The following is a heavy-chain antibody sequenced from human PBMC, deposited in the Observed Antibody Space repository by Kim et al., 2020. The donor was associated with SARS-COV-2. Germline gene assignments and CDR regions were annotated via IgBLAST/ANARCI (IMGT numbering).Heavy chain of an antibody. CDR3: ARVGATTSGY. Sequence: GGSLRLSCAASGFTFSDHYMDWVRQAPGKGLEWVGRTRNKANSYTTEYAASVKGRFTISRDDSKNSLYLQMNSLKTEDTAVYYCARVGATTSGYWGQGTLVTVSS. D-gene: IGHD1-26*01. CDR2: TRNKANSYTT. V-gene: IGHV3-72*01. J-gene: IGHJ4*02. CDR1: GFTFSDHY.